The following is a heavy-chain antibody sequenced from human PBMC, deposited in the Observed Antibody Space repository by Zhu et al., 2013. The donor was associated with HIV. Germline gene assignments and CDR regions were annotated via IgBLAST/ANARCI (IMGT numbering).Heavy chain of an antibody. CDR2: IIPIFGTA. CDR3: VGGLGDSSGYYYDYYYGMDV. Sequence: QVQLVQSGAEVKKPGSSVKVSCKASGGTFSSYAISWVRQAPGQGLEWMGGIIPIFGTANYAQKFQGRVTITADESTSTAYMELSSLRSEDTAVYYCVGGLGDSSGYYYDYYYGMDVWGQGTTGHRLL. V-gene: IGHV1-69*01. J-gene: IGHJ6*02. CDR1: GGTFSSYA. D-gene: IGHD3-22*01.